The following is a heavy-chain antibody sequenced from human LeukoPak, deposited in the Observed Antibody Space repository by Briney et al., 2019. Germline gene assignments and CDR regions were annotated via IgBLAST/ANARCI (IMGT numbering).Heavy chain of an antibody. D-gene: IGHD2-2*02. V-gene: IGHV1-2*02. J-gene: IGHJ6*04. CDR3: ARGAVVPAAIGAMDV. Sequence: GASVKVSCKASGYTFTGCYMHWVRQAPGQGLEWMGWINPNSGGTNYAQKFQGRVTMTRDTSISTAYMELSRLRSDDTAVYYCARGAVVPAAIGAMDVWGKGTTVTVSS. CDR2: INPNSGGT. CDR1: GYTFTGCY.